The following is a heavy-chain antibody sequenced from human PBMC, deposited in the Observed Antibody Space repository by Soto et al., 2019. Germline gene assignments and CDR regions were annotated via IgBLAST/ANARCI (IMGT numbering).Heavy chain of an antibody. V-gene: IGHV3-30*18. CDR3: AKDQRVTIFGVGEYGMDV. Sequence: GGSLRLSCAASGFTFSSYGMHWVRQAPGKGLEWVAVISYDGSNKYYADSVKGRFTISRDNSKNTLYLQMNSLRAEDTAVYYCAKDQRVTIFGVGEYGMDVWGQGTTVTVSS. CDR1: GFTFSSYG. J-gene: IGHJ6*02. D-gene: IGHD3-3*01. CDR2: ISYDGSNK.